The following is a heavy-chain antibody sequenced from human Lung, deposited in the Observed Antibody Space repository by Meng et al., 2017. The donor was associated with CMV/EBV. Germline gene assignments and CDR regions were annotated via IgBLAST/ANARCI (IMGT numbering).Heavy chain of an antibody. CDR1: GGSISSYY. V-gene: IGHV4-59*01. Sequence: SXTXSLXCTVSGGSISSYYWSWIWQPPGKGLEWIGYIYYSGSTNYNPSLKSRVTISVDTSKNQFSLKLSSVTAADTAVYYCAREVKGSYDFWSGYNWFDPWGQGTLVTVSS. D-gene: IGHD3-3*01. CDR3: AREVKGSYDFWSGYNWFDP. J-gene: IGHJ5*02. CDR2: IYYSGST.